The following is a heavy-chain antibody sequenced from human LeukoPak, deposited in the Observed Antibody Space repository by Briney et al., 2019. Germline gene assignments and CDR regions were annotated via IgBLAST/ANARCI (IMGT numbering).Heavy chain of an antibody. CDR2: ISHTTSST. D-gene: IGHD2/OR15-2a*01. Sequence: GGSLRLSCAAAGFTFSSYTMNWVRLAPGKGLEWVSSISHTTSSTYYADSVRGRFNSSRDNSKNTLSLQMTSLRDEDTAVYFCAKAFSSNYFGMDVWGKGTTVIVSS. CDR1: GFTFSSYT. J-gene: IGHJ6*04. V-gene: IGHV3-23*01. CDR3: AKAFSSNYFGMDV.